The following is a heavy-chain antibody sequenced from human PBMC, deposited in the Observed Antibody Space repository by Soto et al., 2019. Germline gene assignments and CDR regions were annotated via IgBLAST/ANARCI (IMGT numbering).Heavy chain of an antibody. CDR1: GYTFTSYG. CDR3: ARARGDSSGYYLSSPFWFDP. J-gene: IGHJ5*02. V-gene: IGHV1-18*01. D-gene: IGHD3-22*01. Sequence: ASVKVSCKASGYTFTSYGISWVRQAPGQRLEWMGWISAYNGNTNYAQKLQGRVTMTTDTSTSTAYMELRSLRSDDTAVYYCARARGDSSGYYLSSPFWFDPWGQGTLVTVSS. CDR2: ISAYNGNT.